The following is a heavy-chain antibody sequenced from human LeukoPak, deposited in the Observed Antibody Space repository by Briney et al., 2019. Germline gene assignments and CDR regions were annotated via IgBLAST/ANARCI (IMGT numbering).Heavy chain of an antibody. Sequence: SVKVSCKSYGGTFSTYAIIWVRQAPGQGLEWMGGIIPIFGTANYAQKFQGRVTISADEFTRTAYVEVSSLRSEDTAVYYCARDAPSETTMVSAFDIWGQGTMVTVSS. J-gene: IGHJ3*02. V-gene: IGHV1-69*13. CDR3: ARDAPSETTMVSAFDI. D-gene: IGHD5-18*01. CDR1: GGTFSTYA. CDR2: IIPIFGTA.